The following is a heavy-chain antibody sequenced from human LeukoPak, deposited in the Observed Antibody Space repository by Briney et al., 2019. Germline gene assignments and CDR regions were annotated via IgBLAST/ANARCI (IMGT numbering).Heavy chain of an antibody. V-gene: IGHV4-61*01. Sequence: SETLSLTCTVSGGSVSSGSYYWSWIRQPPGTGLEWIGYIYYSGSTTYNPSLKSRVTISVDTSKNQFSLKLNSVTAADTAVYYCARVLRDGYNFWYFDLWGRGTLVTVSS. CDR3: ARVLRDGYNFWYFDL. D-gene: IGHD5-24*01. J-gene: IGHJ2*01. CDR2: IYYSGST. CDR1: GGSVSSGSYY.